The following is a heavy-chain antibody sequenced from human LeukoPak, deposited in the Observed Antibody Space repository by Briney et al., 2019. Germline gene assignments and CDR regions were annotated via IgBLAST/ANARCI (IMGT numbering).Heavy chain of an antibody. CDR2: INPSGGST. CDR3: ARGLVRVVVVAATRLHGGFYY. Sequence: ASVKVSCQASGYSFTSHYMHWVRQAPGQGLEWMGIINPSGGSTSYAQKFQGRVTMTRDTSTSTVYMELSSLRSEDTAIYYCARGLVRVVVVAATRLHGGFYYWGQGTLVTVSS. J-gene: IGHJ4*02. D-gene: IGHD2-15*01. V-gene: IGHV1-46*01. CDR1: GYSFTSHY.